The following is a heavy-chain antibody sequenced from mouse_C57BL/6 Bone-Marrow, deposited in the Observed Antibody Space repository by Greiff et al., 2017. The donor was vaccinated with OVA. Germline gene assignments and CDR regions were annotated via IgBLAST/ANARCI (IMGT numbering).Heavy chain of an antibody. CDR1: GYTFTSYW. J-gene: IGHJ4*01. V-gene: IGHV1-64*01. CDR3: ARLYYGSRKYYAMDY. Sequence: VQLQQPGAELVKPGASVKLSCKASGYTFTSYWMHWVKQRPGQGLEWIGMIHPTSGSTNYNEKFKSKATLTVDKSSSTAYMQLSSLTSEDSAVYYCARLYYGSRKYYAMDYWGQGTSVTVSS. D-gene: IGHD1-1*01. CDR2: IHPTSGST.